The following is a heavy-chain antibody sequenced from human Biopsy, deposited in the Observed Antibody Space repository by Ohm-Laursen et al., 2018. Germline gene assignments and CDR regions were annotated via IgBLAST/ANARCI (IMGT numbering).Heavy chain of an antibody. D-gene: IGHD1-26*01. CDR1: GYTFTGYY. V-gene: IGHV1-2*02. J-gene: IGHJ4*02. CDR2: INPNSGGT. CDR3: ATITGGATRFPFDY. Sequence: ASVKVSCKASGYTFTGYYMHWVRQAPGQGLEWMGWINPNSGGTNYAQKFQGRVTMTRDTSISTAYMELSRLRSDDTAVYYCATITGGATRFPFDYWDQGTLVTVSS.